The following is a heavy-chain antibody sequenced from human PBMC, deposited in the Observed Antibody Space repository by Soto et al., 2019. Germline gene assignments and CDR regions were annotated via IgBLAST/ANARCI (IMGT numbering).Heavy chain of an antibody. V-gene: IGHV1-69*06. J-gene: IGHJ4*02. CDR2: IIPIFGTA. CDR3: ARGGYYDSSGYPTFAPIW. Sequence: GASVKVSCTASGGTFSSYAISWVRQATGQGFEWMGGIIPIFGTANYAQKFQGRVTITADKSTSTAYMELSSLRSEDTAVYYCARGGYYDSSGYPTFAPIWWGQGTLVTVSS. CDR1: GGTFSSYA. D-gene: IGHD3-22*01.